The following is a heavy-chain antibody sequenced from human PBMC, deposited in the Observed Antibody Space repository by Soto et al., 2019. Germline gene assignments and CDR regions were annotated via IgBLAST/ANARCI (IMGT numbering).Heavy chain of an antibody. CDR1: GFTFSSYA. CDR2: ISGSGGST. J-gene: IGHJ4*02. CDR3: AKASGLRFLEWLSFDY. D-gene: IGHD3-3*01. V-gene: IGHV3-23*01. Sequence: EVQLLESGGGLVQPGGSLRLSCAASGFTFSSYAMSWVRQAPGKGLEWVSAISGSGGSTYYADSVKGRFTISRDNSKNTLYLQMNSLRAEDTAVYYCAKASGLRFLEWLSFDYWGQGTLVTVSS.